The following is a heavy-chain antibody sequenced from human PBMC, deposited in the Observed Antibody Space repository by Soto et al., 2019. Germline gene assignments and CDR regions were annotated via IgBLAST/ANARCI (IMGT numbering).Heavy chain of an antibody. CDR2: SSVYNGNT. D-gene: IGHD2-15*01. V-gene: IGHV1-18*01. CDR1: GYTFTSYG. J-gene: IGHJ5*02. CDR3: ARVVGALGHWFDP. Sequence: QVQLVQSGAEVKKPGASVKVSCKASGYTFTSYGISWVRRAPGQGLEWMGRSSVYNGNTNYGQKLQGRVTMTTDTSTSKGYMELRSLRPDDTAVYYCARVVGALGHWFDPWGQGTLVTVSS.